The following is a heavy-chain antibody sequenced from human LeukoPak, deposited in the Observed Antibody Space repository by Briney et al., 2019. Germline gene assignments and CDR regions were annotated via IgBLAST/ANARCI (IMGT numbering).Heavy chain of an antibody. J-gene: IGHJ4*02. CDR2: IWYDGSKK. CDR1: VFTFSSYG. V-gene: IGHV3-33*08. D-gene: IGHD5-12*01. Sequence: PGRSLRLSCAASVFTFSSYGMHWVRQAPGKGLEWVAVIWYDGSKKYYADSVKGRFTISRDNSKNTLYLQMNSLRAEDTAVYYCARGPSAYPKCFDYWGQGTLVTVSS. CDR3: ARGPSAYPKCFDY.